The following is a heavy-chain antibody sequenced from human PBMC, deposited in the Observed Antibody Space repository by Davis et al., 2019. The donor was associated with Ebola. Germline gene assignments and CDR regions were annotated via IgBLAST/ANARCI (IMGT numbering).Heavy chain of an antibody. J-gene: IGHJ3*02. V-gene: IGHV3-30*18. Sequence: GESLKISCAASGFTFSSYGMHWVRQAPGKGLEWVAVISYDGSNKYYADSVKGRFTISRDNSKNTLYLQMNSLRAEDTAVYYCAKDTSNIWFDIWGQGTNVTVSS. CDR2: ISYDGSNK. CDR1: GFTFSSYG. D-gene: IGHD1-26*01. CDR3: AKDTSNIWFDI.